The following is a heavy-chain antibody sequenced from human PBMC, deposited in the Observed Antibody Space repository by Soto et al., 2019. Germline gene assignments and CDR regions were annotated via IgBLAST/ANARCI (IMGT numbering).Heavy chain of an antibody. CDR1: GDSVSKYY. Sequence: XVTLSLTCTVSGDSVSKYYWNWIRQPAGKGLEWIGRIHSTRSPNYNPSLKSRVTMSVDTSKNQFSLKLNLTSVTAADTAVYYCARSPAYGDYANLDTWGQGTLVTVYS. D-gene: IGHD4-17*01. CDR3: ARSPAYGDYANLDT. J-gene: IGHJ5*02. CDR2: IHSTRSP. V-gene: IGHV4-4*07.